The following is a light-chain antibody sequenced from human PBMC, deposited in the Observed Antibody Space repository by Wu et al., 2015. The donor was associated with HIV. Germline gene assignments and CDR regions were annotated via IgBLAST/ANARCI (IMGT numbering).Light chain of an antibody. CDR2: VAS. V-gene: IGKV3-20*01. CDR1: QSVSSYS. CDR3: QQCGSSPLT. J-gene: IGKJ4*01. Sequence: EIVLTQSPGTLSLSPGERATLSCRASQSVSSYSLAWYQQKPGQAPRLLIYVASSRATGVPDRFSGSGSGTEFTLTISRLAPEDFAVYYCQQCGSSPLTFGGGTKVEIK.